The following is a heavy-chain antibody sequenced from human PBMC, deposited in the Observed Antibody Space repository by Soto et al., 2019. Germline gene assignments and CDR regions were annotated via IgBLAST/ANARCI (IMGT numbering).Heavy chain of an antibody. CDR3: AREGTVTYFDY. J-gene: IGHJ4*02. V-gene: IGHV1-69*08. Sequence: QVQLVQSGAEVKKPGSSVKVSCKASGGTFSSYTISWVRQAPGQGLEWMGRIIPIPGIANYAQKFQGRVTITADKSTSTAYMELSSLRSEDTAVYYCAREGTVTYFDYWGQGTLVTVSS. CDR1: GGTFSSYT. CDR2: IIPIPGIA. D-gene: IGHD4-4*01.